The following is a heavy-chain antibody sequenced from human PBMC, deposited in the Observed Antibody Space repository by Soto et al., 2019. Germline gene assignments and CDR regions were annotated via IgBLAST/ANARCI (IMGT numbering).Heavy chain of an antibody. J-gene: IGHJ3*02. D-gene: IGHD2-15*01. CDR3: ARERRVVVVAADAFDI. CDR1: GGTFSSYA. Sequence: QVQLVQSGAEVKKSGSSVKVSCKASGGTFSSYAISWVRQAPGQGLEWMGGIIPIFGTANYAQKFQGRVTITADESTSTAYMELSSLRSEDTAVYYCARERRVVVVAADAFDIWGQGTMVTVSS. V-gene: IGHV1-69*01. CDR2: IIPIFGTA.